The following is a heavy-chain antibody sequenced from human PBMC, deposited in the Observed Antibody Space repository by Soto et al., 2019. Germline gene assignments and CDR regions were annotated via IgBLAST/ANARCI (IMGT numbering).Heavy chain of an antibody. D-gene: IGHD3-22*01. Sequence: SETLSLTCTVSGGSISSSSYYWGWIRQPPGKGLEWIGSIYYSGSTYYNPSLKSRVTISVDTSKNQFSLKLSSVTAADTAVYYCARKGTMIVVVTGFYFDYWGQETLVTVS. CDR1: GGSISSSSYY. V-gene: IGHV4-39*01. CDR2: IYYSGST. J-gene: IGHJ4*02. CDR3: ARKGTMIVVVTGFYFDY.